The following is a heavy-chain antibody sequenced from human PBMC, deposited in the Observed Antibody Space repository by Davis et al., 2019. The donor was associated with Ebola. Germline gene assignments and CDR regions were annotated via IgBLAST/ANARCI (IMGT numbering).Heavy chain of an antibody. V-gene: IGHV3-7*03. CDR2: IKQDGSEK. CDR1: GFTFSSYW. D-gene: IGHD2-21*01. Sequence: GGSLRLSCAASGFTFSSYWMSWVRQAPGKGLEWVANIKQDGSEKYYVDSVKGRLTISRDNAKNSLYLQMNSLRAEDTAVYYCAKDPGYCGGDCYHYFDYWGQGTLVTVSS. CDR3: AKDPGYCGGDCYHYFDY. J-gene: IGHJ4*02.